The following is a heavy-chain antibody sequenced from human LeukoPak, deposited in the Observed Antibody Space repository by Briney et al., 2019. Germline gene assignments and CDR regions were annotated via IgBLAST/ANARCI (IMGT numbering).Heavy chain of an antibody. J-gene: IGHJ4*02. D-gene: IGHD6-6*01. V-gene: IGHV3-30*04. Sequence: GGSLRLSCAASGFTFSSYAMHWVRQAPGKGLEWVAVISYDGSNKYYADSVKGRFTISRDNSKNTLYLQMNSLRAEDTAVYYCARGPGYSSSSVGLGAHFDYWGQGTLVTVSS. CDR3: ARGPGYSSSSVGLGAHFDY. CDR2: ISYDGSNK. CDR1: GFTFSSYA.